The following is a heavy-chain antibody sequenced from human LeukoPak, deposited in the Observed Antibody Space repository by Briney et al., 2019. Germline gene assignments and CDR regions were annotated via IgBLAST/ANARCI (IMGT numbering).Heavy chain of an antibody. CDR2: ISSSSSYI. Sequence: GGSLRLSCAASGFTFSSYSMNWVRQAPGKGLEWVSSISSSSSYIYYADSVKGRFTISRDNAKNSLYLQMNSLRAEDTAVYYCARDKDYVWGSYLSGYYFDYWGQGTLVTVSS. D-gene: IGHD3-16*01. J-gene: IGHJ4*02. V-gene: IGHV3-21*01. CDR3: ARDKDYVWGSYLSGYYFDY. CDR1: GFTFSSYS.